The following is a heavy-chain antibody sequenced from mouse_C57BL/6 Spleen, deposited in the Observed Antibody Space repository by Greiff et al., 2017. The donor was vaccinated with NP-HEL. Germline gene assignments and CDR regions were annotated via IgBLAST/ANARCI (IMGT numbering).Heavy chain of an antibody. Sequence: EVQLQQSGPELVKPGASVKIPCKASGYTFTDYHMDWVKQSHGKSLEWIGDINPNNGGTIYNQKFKGKATLTVDKSSSTAYMELRSLTSEDTAVYYCARTDPALTYWGQGTLVTVSA. CDR2: INPNNGGT. V-gene: IGHV1-18*01. J-gene: IGHJ3*01. CDR3: ARTDPALTY. CDR1: GYTFTDYH.